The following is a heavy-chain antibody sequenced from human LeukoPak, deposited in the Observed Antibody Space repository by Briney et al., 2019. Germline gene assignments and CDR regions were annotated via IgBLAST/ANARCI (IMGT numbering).Heavy chain of an antibody. D-gene: IGHD2-2*01. J-gene: IGHJ4*02. Sequence: GGSLGLSCAASGFTFSSYSMNWVRQAPGKGLEWVSSISSSSSYIYYADSVKGRFTISRDNAKNSLYLQMNSLRAEDTAVYYCASQIVVVPAANFRPVDYWGQGTLVTVSS. V-gene: IGHV3-21*01. CDR3: ASQIVVVPAANFRPVDY. CDR1: GFTFSSYS. CDR2: ISSSSSYI.